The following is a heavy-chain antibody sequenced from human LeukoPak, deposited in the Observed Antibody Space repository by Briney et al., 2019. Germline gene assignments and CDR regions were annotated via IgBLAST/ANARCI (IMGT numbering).Heavy chain of an antibody. J-gene: IGHJ6*03. CDR3: ARAPLYYSNPSTYYCYMDV. Sequence: SETLSLTCAVYGGSLNGYYWTWIRQPPGKGLEWIGEINYSGSTIYNPSLESRVTISIDTSENQVSLKVTSVTAADSGVYYCARAPLYYSNPSTYYCYMDVWGKGTTVTVSS. CDR2: INYSGST. CDR1: GGSLNGYY. V-gene: IGHV4-34*01. D-gene: IGHD4-11*01.